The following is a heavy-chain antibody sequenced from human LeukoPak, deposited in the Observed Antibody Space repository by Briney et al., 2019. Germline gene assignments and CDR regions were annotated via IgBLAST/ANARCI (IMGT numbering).Heavy chain of an antibody. V-gene: IGHV4-59*08. J-gene: IGHJ5*02. CDR3: ARRTNWFDP. Sequence: PSETLSLTCTVSGGSISSYYWSWIRQPPGKGLEWIGYIYYSGSTNYNPSPKSRVTISVDTSKNQFSLKLSSVTAVDTAVYYCARRTNWFDPWGQGTLVTVSS. CDR1: GGSISSYY. CDR2: IYYSGST.